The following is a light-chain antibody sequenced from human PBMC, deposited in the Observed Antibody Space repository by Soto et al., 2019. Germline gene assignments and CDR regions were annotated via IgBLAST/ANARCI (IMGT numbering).Light chain of an antibody. CDR3: LQVYNVPRT. CDR1: QDTCLR. Sequence: DIHMTQSQSFVPASIGDRVTLSXRASQDTCLRLAWFQQDRGXAPQXXXQSXSSLPSGFPSTCSGSGSGTDFTLTINIMHPEYVATYYCLQVYNVPRTFGQGTKVEI. CDR2: SXS. J-gene: IGKJ2*02. V-gene: IGKV1-12*01.